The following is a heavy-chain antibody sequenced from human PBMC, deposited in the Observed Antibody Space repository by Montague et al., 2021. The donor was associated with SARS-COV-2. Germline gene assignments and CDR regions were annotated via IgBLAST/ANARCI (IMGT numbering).Heavy chain of an antibody. J-gene: IGHJ3*02. Sequence: SETLSLTCTVSGGSISSYYWSWIRQPPGKGLEWIGYIYYSGSTNYNPSLKSRVTISLDTSKNQFSLKLNSLTAADTAVYYCARGSYGLDAFDIWGQGTMVTVSS. CDR2: IYYSGST. D-gene: IGHD5-18*01. CDR1: GGSISSYY. CDR3: ARGSYGLDAFDI. V-gene: IGHV4-59*01.